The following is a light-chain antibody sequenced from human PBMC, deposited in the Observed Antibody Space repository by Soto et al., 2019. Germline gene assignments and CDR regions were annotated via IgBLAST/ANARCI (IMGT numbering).Light chain of an antibody. CDR2: AAS. Sequence: DIQLAQSPSSLSASVGDRVTITCRARQGINNYLNWYQQKPGKAPKLLVYAASTLQDGVPSRFSGSGSGTDFTLTISRLQPEDFAVYYCQQYNNWPPYTFGQGTKLEIK. CDR1: QGINNY. J-gene: IGKJ2*01. CDR3: QQYNNWPPYT. V-gene: IGKV1-9*01.